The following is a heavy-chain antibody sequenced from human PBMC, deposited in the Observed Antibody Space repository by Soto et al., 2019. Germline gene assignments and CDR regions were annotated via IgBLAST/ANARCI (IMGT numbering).Heavy chain of an antibody. J-gene: IGHJ5*02. CDR2: ISSSGSTI. CDR3: ASGYSSGYR. CDR1: VFTFISYE. Sequence: GWSLRLSCASSVFTFISYEMNWVRQAPGKGLEWVSYISSSGSTIYYADSVKGRFTISRDNARNSLYLQMNSLRAEDTAVYYCASGYSSGYRWGQGTLVTVSS. V-gene: IGHV3-48*03. D-gene: IGHD6-19*01.